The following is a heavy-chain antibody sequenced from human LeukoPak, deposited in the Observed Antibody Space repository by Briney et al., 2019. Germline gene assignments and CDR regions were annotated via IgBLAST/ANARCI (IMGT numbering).Heavy chain of an antibody. V-gene: IGHV1-3*01. CDR3: ARVAGYSYGPVAY. CDR2: INAGNGNT. D-gene: IGHD5-18*01. Sequence: ASVKVSCKASGYTFTSYAMHWVRQAPGQRLEWMGWINAGNGNTKYSQKFQGRVTITRDTSASTAYMELSSLRSEDTAVYYCARVAGYSYGPVAYWGQGTLVTVSS. J-gene: IGHJ4*02. CDR1: GYTFTSYA.